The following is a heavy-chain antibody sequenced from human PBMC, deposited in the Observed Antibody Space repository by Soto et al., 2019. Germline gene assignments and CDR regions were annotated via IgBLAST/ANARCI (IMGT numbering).Heavy chain of an antibody. J-gene: IGHJ4*02. D-gene: IGHD3-10*01. CDR2: IYTSGST. CDR3: ARDLKFGQADY. Sequence: SETLSLTCTVSGGSISSYYWTWIRQPPGKGLEWIGRIYTSGSTNYNPSLKSRVTMSVDTSKNQFSLKLSSVTAADTAVYYCARDLKFGQADYWGQGSQVTVSS. CDR1: GGSISSYY. V-gene: IGHV4-4*07.